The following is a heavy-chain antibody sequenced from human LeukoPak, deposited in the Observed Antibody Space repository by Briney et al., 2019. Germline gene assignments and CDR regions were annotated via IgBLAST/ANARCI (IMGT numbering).Heavy chain of an antibody. CDR3: ASFTDY. V-gene: IGHV3-23*01. Sequence: GGSLRLSCAASGFIFNSFAMSWVRQAPGKGLEWVSSISNSGGSTYYADSVKGRFTISRDNSKNTLYLQMNSLRAEDTAIYYCASFTDYWGQGTLVTVSS. J-gene: IGHJ4*02. CDR2: ISNSGGST. CDR1: GFIFNSFA.